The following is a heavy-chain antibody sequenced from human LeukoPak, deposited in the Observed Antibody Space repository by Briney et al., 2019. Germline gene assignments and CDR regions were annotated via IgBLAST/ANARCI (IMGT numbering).Heavy chain of an antibody. CDR1: GGTFSSYA. CDR3: AIEDYYDSCGYSLFDY. V-gene: IGHV1-69*05. Sequence: ASVKVSCKASGGTFSSYAISWVRQAPGQGLEWMGGIIPIFGTANYAQKFQGRVTITTDESTSTAYMELSSLRSEDTAVYYCAIEDYYDSCGYSLFDYWGQGTLVTVSS. J-gene: IGHJ4*02. CDR2: IIPIFGTA. D-gene: IGHD3-22*01.